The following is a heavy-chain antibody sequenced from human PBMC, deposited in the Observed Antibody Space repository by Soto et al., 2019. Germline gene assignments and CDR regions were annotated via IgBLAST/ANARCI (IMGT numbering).Heavy chain of an antibody. CDR1: GFTFSILA. V-gene: IGHV3-23*01. CDR3: AKDATRTSGWYYFDY. J-gene: IGHJ4*02. Sequence: GGSLRLSCAASGFTFSILAMGWVRQAPGKGLEWVSVIDYSGGTTYYTDSVKGRFIISRDNSKKMLYLQMNSLRAEDTAVYYCAKDATRTSGWYYFDYWGQGALGTVSS. CDR2: IDYSGGTT. D-gene: IGHD6-19*01.